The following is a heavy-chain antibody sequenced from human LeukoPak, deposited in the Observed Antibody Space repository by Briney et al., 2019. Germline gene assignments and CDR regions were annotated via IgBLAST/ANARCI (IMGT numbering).Heavy chain of an antibody. CDR2: MNPNSGNT. Sequence: ASVKVSCKASGYTFTSYDINWVRQATGQGLEWMGWMNPNSGNTGYAQKFQGRVTMTRNTSISTAYMELSSLRSEDTAVYYCAVIRSFGELYQGLAYYFDYWGQGTLVTVSS. CDR3: AVIRSFGELYQGLAYYFDY. D-gene: IGHD3-10*01. CDR1: GYTFTSYD. J-gene: IGHJ4*02. V-gene: IGHV1-8*01.